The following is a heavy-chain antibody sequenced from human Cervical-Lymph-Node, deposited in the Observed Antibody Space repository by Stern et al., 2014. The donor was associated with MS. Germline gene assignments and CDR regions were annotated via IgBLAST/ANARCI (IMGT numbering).Heavy chain of an antibody. J-gene: IGHJ5*02. CDR3: SREMAARRFDP. Sequence: VPLVESGGGLVPRGGSLRLPLSAPGIPVRSHYMTWGRQAPGKGLEWVSRYYPGITTDYAASVRGRFSVSKDNSKNTVYLEMNSLTPEDTAVYYCSREMAARRFDPWGQGTLVVVSS. CDR2: YYPGITT. D-gene: IGHD6-6*01. CDR1: GIPVRSHY. V-gene: IGHV3-66*01.